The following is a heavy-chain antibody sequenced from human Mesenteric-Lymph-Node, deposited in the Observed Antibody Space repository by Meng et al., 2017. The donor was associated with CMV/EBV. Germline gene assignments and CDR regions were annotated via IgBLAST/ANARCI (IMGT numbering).Heavy chain of an antibody. CDR3: AARGLTSGWYNKH. CDR2: IYHSGST. D-gene: IGHD6-19*01. Sequence: SETLSLTCAVSGDSISSNNWWSWVRQSPGKGLEWIGDIYHSGSTNYNPSLKSRVGISVDKSKNQFSLKLSSVTAADTAVYYCAARGLTSGWYNKHWGQGTLVTVSS. CDR1: GDSISSNNW. J-gene: IGHJ1*01. V-gene: IGHV4-4*02.